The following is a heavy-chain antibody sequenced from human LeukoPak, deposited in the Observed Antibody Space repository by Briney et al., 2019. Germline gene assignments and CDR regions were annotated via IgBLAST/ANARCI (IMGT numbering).Heavy chain of an antibody. CDR1: GVTFSNYG. CDR2: ISYDSDNK. Sequence: PGGSLRLSCAASGVTFSNYGMHWVRQAPGKGLDCVAVISYDSDNKYYGDSVKGRFTISRDNSKNTLYLQLNSLRTEDTAVYYCAKDRTGGWPLSDWGQGTLVTVSS. V-gene: IGHV3-30*18. D-gene: IGHD6-19*01. CDR3: AKDRTGGWPLSD. J-gene: IGHJ4*02.